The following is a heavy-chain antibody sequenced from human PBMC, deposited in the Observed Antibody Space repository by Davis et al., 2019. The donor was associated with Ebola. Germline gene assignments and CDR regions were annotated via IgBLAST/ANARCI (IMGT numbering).Heavy chain of an antibody. CDR3: ATLRRTITGMDDGFDI. D-gene: IGHD1-20*01. CDR1: GNSFSSHW. CDR2: IYPRDSDT. J-gene: IGHJ3*02. V-gene: IGHV5-51*01. Sequence: GESLKISCKASGNSFSSHWIGWVRQMPGKGLEWMGIIYPRDSDTRYSPSFQGQVTISADKSIKTAFLQWSSLKASDTAMYYCATLRRTITGMDDGFDIWGQGTMVTVSS.